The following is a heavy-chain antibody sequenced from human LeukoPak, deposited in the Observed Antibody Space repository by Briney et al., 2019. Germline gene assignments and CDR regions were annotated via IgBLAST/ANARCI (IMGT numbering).Heavy chain of an antibody. Sequence: GSLRLSCAASGFTFSSYAMHWVRQAPGKGLEWVAVISYDGSNKYYADSVKGRFTISRDNAKNSLYLQMNSLRAEDTAVYYCARWTEGGDYWGQGTLVTVSS. V-gene: IGHV3-30-3*01. CDR3: ARWTEGGDY. D-gene: IGHD3-16*01. J-gene: IGHJ4*02. CDR2: ISYDGSNK. CDR1: GFTFSSYA.